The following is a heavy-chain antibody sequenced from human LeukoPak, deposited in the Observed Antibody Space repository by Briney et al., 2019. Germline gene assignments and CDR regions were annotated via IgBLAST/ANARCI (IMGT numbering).Heavy chain of an antibody. D-gene: IGHD6-13*01. J-gene: IGHJ6*02. CDR3: ARLGQQLTYGMDV. Sequence: GGSLRLSCAASGFTFSSYSMNWVRQAPGKGLEWVSSISSSSSYIYYADSVKGRFTISRDNAKNSLYLQMNSLRVEDTAVYYWARLGQQLTYGMDVWGQGTTVTVSS. V-gene: IGHV3-21*01. CDR1: GFTFSSYS. CDR2: ISSSSSYI.